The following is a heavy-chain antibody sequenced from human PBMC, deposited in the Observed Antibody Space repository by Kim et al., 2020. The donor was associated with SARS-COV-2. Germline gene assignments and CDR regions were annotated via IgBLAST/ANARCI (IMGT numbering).Heavy chain of an antibody. CDR1: GGSISSSNW. CDR3: ARDQRSNVRGVITYYGMDV. D-gene: IGHD3-10*02. V-gene: IGHV4-4*02. J-gene: IGHJ6*02. Sequence: SETLSLTCAVSGGSISSSNWWSWVRQPPGKGLEWIGEIYHSGSTNYNPSLKSRVTISVDKSKNQFSLKLSSVTAADTAVYYCARDQRSNVRGVITYYGMDVWGQGTTVTVSS. CDR2: IYHSGST.